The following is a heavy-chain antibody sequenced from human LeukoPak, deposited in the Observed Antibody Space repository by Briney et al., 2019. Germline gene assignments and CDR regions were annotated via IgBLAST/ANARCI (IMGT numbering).Heavy chain of an antibody. J-gene: IGHJ5*02. Sequence: SETLSLTCTVSGASVSSSRYHWMWIRQPPGKGLEYIGNILYSGRTDYKPSLQSRATISLDTSNNQFSLTLRSVTAADTAMFYCVSLAEGDSGRGSWGQGTLVTVSS. CDR3: VSLAEGDSGRGS. V-gene: IGHV4-61*01. CDR2: ILYSGRT. D-gene: IGHD3-10*01. CDR1: GASVSSSRYH.